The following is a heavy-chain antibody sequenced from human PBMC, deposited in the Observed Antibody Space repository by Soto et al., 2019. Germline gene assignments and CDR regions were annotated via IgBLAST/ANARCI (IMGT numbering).Heavy chain of an antibody. CDR1: GYSFTSYW. J-gene: IGHJ6*02. D-gene: IGHD2-2*01. CDR2: IDPSDSYT. CDR3: ASLDIVVVTAAKANQPTYNYYYYGMDV. V-gene: IGHV5-10-1*01. Sequence: GESLKISCKGSGYSFTSYWISWVRQMPGKGLEWMGRIDPSDSYTNYSPSFQGHVTISAGKSISTAYLQWSSLKASDTAMYYCASLDIVVVTAAKANQPTYNYYYYGMDVWGQGTTVTVSS.